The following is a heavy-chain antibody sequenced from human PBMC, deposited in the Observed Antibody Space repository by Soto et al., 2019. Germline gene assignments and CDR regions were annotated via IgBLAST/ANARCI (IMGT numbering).Heavy chain of an antibody. Sequence: EVQLVQSGAEVKKPGESLKISCKGSGYSFTTYWIAWVRQMPGKGLEWMGIIYPGDSDTRYSPSFQGQVTISADKSISTAYRQWSSLKVAGSAMYYCARHGRVGATQSSFDFWGQGTLVTVSS. J-gene: IGHJ4*02. CDR3: ARHGRVGATQSSFDF. D-gene: IGHD1-26*01. CDR2: IYPGDSDT. V-gene: IGHV5-51*01. CDR1: GYSFTTYW.